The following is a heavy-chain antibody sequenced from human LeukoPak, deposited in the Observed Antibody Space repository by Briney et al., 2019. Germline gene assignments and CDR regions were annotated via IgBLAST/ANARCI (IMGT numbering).Heavy chain of an antibody. CDR2: ISDSGGST. D-gene: IGHD3-10*01. Sequence: GGSLRLSCAASGFTFSSYGMSWVRQAPGKGLEWVSAISDSGGSTYYADSVKGRFTISRDNSKNTLYLQMNSLRAEDTAVYYCAKGAVRGVISYYYYYMDVWGKGTTVTISS. J-gene: IGHJ6*03. CDR1: GFTFSSYG. CDR3: AKGAVRGVISYYYYYMDV. V-gene: IGHV3-23*01.